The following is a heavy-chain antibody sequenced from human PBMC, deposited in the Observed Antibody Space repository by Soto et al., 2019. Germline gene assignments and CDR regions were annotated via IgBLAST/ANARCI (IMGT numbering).Heavy chain of an antibody. CDR1: GSSVSGDFY. CDR3: VAYSASHNCFGR. J-gene: IGHJ5*02. Sequence: SQTLSLTCAVSGSSVSGDFYWAWIRQPPGKGLEWIGSVYPSGNTYYLPSLRGRISLSIDTSKNQTSLTLTSVTAADTALFYCVAYSASHNCFGRWGQGTLGTV. V-gene: IGHV4-38-2*01. CDR2: VYPSGNT. D-gene: IGHD6-13*01.